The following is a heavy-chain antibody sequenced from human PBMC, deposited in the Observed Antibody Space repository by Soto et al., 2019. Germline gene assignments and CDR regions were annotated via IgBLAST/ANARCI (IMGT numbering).Heavy chain of an antibody. Sequence: SETLSLTCTVSGGSISSYYWSWIRQPPGKGLEWIGYIYYSGSTNYNPSLKSRVTISVDTSKNQFSLKLSSVTAADTAVYYCARGASFDWDQYYFDYWGQGTLVTVSS. CDR2: IYYSGST. CDR3: ARGASFDWDQYYFDY. CDR1: GGSISSYY. D-gene: IGHD3-9*01. J-gene: IGHJ4*02. V-gene: IGHV4-59*01.